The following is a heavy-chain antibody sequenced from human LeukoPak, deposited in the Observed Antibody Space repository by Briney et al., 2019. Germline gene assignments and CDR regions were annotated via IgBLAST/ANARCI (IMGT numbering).Heavy chain of an antibody. CDR2: IYYTGST. D-gene: IGHD3-10*01. V-gene: IGHV4-59*12. CDR3: ARDRLVRGVIYYYYMDV. J-gene: IGHJ6*03. CDR1: GGSIRSYY. Sequence: SETLSLTCTVSGGSIRSYYWTWIRQPPGTGLQWIGYIYYTGSTKYSPSLKSRVTISVDTSKNQFSLKLSSVTAADTAVYYCARDRLVRGVIYYYYMDVWGKGTTVTVSS.